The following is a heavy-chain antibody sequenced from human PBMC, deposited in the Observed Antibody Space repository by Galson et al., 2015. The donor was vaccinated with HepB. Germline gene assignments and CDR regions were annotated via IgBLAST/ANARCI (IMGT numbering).Heavy chain of an antibody. CDR3: AKVRAGKYFHTLFDY. V-gene: IGHV3-30*18. J-gene: IGHJ4*02. Sequence: SLRLSCAASGFTFSSYGMHWVRQAPGKGLEWVAVISYDGSNKYYADSVKGRFTISRDNSKNTLYLEMNSLRAEDTAVYYCAKVRAGKYFHTLFDYWGQGTLVTVSS. CDR2: ISYDGSNK. CDR1: GFTFSSYG. D-gene: IGHD6-19*01.